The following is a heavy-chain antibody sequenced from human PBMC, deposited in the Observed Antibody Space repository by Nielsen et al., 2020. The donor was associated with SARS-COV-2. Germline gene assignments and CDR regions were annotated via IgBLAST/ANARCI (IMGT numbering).Heavy chain of an antibody. V-gene: IGHV3-74*01. J-gene: IGHJ6*03. CDR3: ARGVAGTRYYYYYYMDV. Sequence: VRQAPGKGLVWVSRINSDGSSTSYADSVKGRFTISRDNAKNTLYLQMNSLRAEDTAVYYCARGVAGTRYYYYYYMDVWGKGTTVTVSS. CDR2: INSDGSST. D-gene: IGHD6-19*01.